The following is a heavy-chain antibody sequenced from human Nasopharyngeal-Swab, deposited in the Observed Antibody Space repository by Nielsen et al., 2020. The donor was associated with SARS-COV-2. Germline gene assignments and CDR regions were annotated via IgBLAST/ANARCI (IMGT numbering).Heavy chain of an antibody. Sequence: ASVQVSCKASCYTFISYYMHWLGQPAAQGLEWMGIINPSGGSTSYAKKFQGRVTMTSDTSTSTVYMELSSLRSEDTAVYYCARDHARIRPYCSTSFYYYYMDVWGKGTTVTVSS. V-gene: IGHV1-46*01. CDR3: ARDHARIRPYCSTSFYYYYMDV. CDR2: INPSGGST. CDR1: CYTFISYY. D-gene: IGHD6-6*01. J-gene: IGHJ6*03.